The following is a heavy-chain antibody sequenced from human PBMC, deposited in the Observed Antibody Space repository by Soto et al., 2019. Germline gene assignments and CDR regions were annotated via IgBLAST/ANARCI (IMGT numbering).Heavy chain of an antibody. CDR3: ARGLPRRTLAAARMFGGVSGGWFDP. J-gene: IGHJ5*02. D-gene: IGHD6-13*01. CDR2: INHSGSA. CDR1: GGSFSSYH. V-gene: IGHV4-34*01. Sequence: AETLSLTCAVYGGSFSSYHWTWIRQPPGKGLEWIGEINHSGSANYNPSLKSRVTMSGDTSKNQFSLKLASVIAADTAVYYCARGLPRRTLAAARMFGGVSGGWFDPWGQGTLVTVSS.